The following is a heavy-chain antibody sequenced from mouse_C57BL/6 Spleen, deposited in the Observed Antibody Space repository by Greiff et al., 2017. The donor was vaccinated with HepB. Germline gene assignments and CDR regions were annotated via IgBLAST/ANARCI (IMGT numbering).Heavy chain of an antibody. D-gene: IGHD1-1*02. CDR3: ARRVGGDFDV. CDR2: ISSGSSNI. Sequence: DVKLVESGGGLVKPGGSLKLSCAASGFTFSDYGMHWVRQAPEKGLEWVAYISSGSSNIYYADTVKGRFTISRDNAKNTLFLQMTSLRSEDTAMYYCARRVGGDFDVWGTGTTVTVSS. V-gene: IGHV5-17*01. CDR1: GFTFSDYG. J-gene: IGHJ1*03.